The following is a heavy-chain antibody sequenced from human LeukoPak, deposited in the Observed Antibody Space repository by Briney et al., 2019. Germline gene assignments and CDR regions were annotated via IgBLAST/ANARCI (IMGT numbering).Heavy chain of an antibody. CDR2: TYYRSKWYN. J-gene: IGHJ4*02. V-gene: IGHV6-1*01. D-gene: IGHD6-13*01. Sequence: SQTLSLTCAISGDSVSSNSAAWNWIRQSPSRGLEWLGRTYYRSKWYNDYAVSVKSRITINPDTSKSQFSLQLNSVTPEDTAVYYCAKNLYSSSSRRHSSPTHWGQGTLVTVSS. CDR3: AKNLYSSSSRRHSSPTH. CDR1: GDSVSSNSAA.